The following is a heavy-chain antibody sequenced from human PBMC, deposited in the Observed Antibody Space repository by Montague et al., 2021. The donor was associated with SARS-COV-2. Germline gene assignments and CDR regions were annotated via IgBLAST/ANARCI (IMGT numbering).Heavy chain of an antibody. V-gene: IGHV4-59*01. J-gene: IGHJ6*02. CDR3: ARPSMVSRNYYYYGIDV. Sequence: SETLSLTCIVSGDSINSFYWSWIRQPPGEGLEWIGYIYHSGTTHYSPSLKSRVAISLDTSKNQFSLTLNSVTAADTAVYYCARPSMVSRNYYYYGIDVWGQGTTVTVSS. CDR2: IYHSGTT. CDR1: GDSINSFY. D-gene: IGHD2-21*01.